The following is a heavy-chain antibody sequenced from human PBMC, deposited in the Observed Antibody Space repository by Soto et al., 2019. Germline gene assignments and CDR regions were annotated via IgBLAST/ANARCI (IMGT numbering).Heavy chain of an antibody. CDR3: ARAGQYYDASGYAT. V-gene: IGHV1-18*01. D-gene: IGHD3-22*01. J-gene: IGHJ5*02. Sequence: QVKLVQSGTEVKKPGASIKVSCKASGYSFATSGMSWVRQAPGQGLEWMGRISVYNGNTNYDQNHQERVTMTTDTSTNAAYLEVRTLRSDATAVYYCARAGQYYDASGYATWGQGTLVTVSS. CDR2: ISVYNGNT. CDR1: GYSFATSG.